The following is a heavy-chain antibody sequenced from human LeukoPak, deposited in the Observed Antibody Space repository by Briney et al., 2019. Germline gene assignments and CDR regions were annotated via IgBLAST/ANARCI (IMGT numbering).Heavy chain of an antibody. CDR2: ISYDGSNK. CDR3: ARERGYYDSSGYYDGGFDY. V-gene: IGHV3-30*04. D-gene: IGHD3-22*01. CDR1: GFTFSTYA. Sequence: PGGSLRLSCAASGFTFSTYAMHWVRQAPGKGLEWVAVISYDGSNKYYADSVKDRFTISRDNSKNTLYLQMNSLRAEDTAVYYCARERGYYDSSGYYDGGFDYWGQGTLVTVSS. J-gene: IGHJ4*02.